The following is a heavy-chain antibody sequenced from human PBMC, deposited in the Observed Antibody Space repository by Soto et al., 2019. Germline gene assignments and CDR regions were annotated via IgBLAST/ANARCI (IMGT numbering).Heavy chain of an antibody. J-gene: IGHJ6*03. D-gene: IGHD3-3*01. V-gene: IGHV1-8*01. CDR2: MNPNSGNT. Sequence: ASVKVSCKASGYTFTSYDINWVRQATGQGLEWMGWMNPNSGNTGYAQKFQGRVTMTRNTSISTAYMELSSLRSEDTAVYYCARGAITILGDSYYYYMDVWGKGTTVTVSS. CDR3: ARGAITILGDSYYYYMDV. CDR1: GYTFTSYD.